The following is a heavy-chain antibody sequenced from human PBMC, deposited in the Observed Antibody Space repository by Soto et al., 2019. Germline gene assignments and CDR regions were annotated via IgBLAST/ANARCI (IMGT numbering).Heavy chain of an antibody. V-gene: IGHV4-59*13. CDR2: TYHTGST. CDR1: GGSFGTNY. J-gene: IGHJ5*02. CDR3: ATDSAGRGPFDP. D-gene: IGHD3-10*01. Sequence: SETLSLTCTISGGSFGTNYWSWIRQAPGKGLEWIGYTYHTGSTKYNPSLKSRATISVDTSKNQFSLTLNSAAAADTAVYYCATDSAGRGPFDPWGQGVLVTVSS.